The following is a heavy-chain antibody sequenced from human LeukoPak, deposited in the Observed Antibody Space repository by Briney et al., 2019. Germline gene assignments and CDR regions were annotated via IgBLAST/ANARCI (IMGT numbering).Heavy chain of an antibody. D-gene: IGHD5-18*01. CDR2: IYYSGST. J-gene: IGHJ4*02. CDR3: ARAYSYSSLQIDY. V-gene: IGHV4-30-4*08. Sequence: LRLSCAASGFTFSSYSMNWVRQAPGKGLEWIGYIYYSGSTYYNPSLKSRITISVDTSKNQFSLKLTSVTAADTAVYYCARAYSYSSLQIDYWGQGTLVTVSS. CDR1: GFTFSSYS.